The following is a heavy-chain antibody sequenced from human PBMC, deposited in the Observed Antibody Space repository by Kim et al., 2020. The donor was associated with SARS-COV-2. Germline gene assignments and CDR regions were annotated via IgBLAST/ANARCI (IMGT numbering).Heavy chain of an antibody. D-gene: IGHD3-9*01. Sequence: ASVKVSCKASGYTFTSYDINWVRQATGQGLEWMGWMNPNSGNTGYAQKFQGRVTMTRNTSISTAYMELSSLRSEDTAVYYCARGTYDWRRLYYYGMDVWGQGTTVTVSS. J-gene: IGHJ6*02. CDR1: GYTFTSYD. CDR3: ARGTYDWRRLYYYGMDV. V-gene: IGHV1-8*01. CDR2: MNPNSGNT.